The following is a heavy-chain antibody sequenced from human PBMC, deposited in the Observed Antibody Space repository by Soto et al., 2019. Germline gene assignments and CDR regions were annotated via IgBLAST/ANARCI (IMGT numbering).Heavy chain of an antibody. D-gene: IGHD3-10*01. Sequence: PSETLSLTCTVSGGSISSYYWSWIRQPPGKGLEWIGYIYYSGSTNYNPSLKSRVTISVDTSKNQFSLKLSSVTAADTAVYYCARLGGALSGEFDYWGQGTLVTVSS. CDR1: GGSISSYY. CDR2: IYYSGST. J-gene: IGHJ4*02. CDR3: ARLGGALSGEFDY. V-gene: IGHV4-59*08.